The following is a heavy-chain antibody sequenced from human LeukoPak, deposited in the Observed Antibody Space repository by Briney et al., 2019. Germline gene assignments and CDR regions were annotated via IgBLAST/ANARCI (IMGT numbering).Heavy chain of an antibody. CDR1: GGSFSGYY. V-gene: IGHV4-34*01. Sequence: RSSETLSLTCAVYGGSFSGYYWSWIRQPPGKGLEWIGEINHSGSTNYNPSLKSRVTISVDTSKNQFSLKLTSVTAADTAVYYCTKATQWLAFDYWGRGTLVTVSS. J-gene: IGHJ4*02. CDR2: INHSGST. CDR3: TKATQWLAFDY. D-gene: IGHD6-19*01.